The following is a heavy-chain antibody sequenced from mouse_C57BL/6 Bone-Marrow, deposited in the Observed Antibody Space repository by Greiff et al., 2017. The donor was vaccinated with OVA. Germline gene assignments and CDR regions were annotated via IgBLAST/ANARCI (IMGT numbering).Heavy chain of an antibody. CDR2: IYPRSGNT. CDR3: ARKGITTVPLDY. J-gene: IGHJ2*01. V-gene: IGHV1-81*01. D-gene: IGHD1-1*01. CDR1: GYTFTSYG. Sequence: LVESGAELARPGASVKLSCKASGYTFTSYGISWVKQRTGQGLEWIGEIYPRSGNTYYNEKFKGKATLTADKSSSTAYMELRSLTSEDSAVYFCARKGITTVPLDYWGQGTTLTVSS.